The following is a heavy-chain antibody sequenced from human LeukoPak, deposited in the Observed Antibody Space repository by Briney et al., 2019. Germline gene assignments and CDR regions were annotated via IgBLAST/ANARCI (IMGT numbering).Heavy chain of an antibody. Sequence: SGGSLRLSCAASGFTFSSYAMSWVRQAPGKGLEWVSAISGSGTGTFYADSVKGRFTISRDNSKDTLNLQMNSLRAEDTAVYYCAKVGAGYSYYTAMAVWGQGTTVTVSS. CDR3: AKVGAGYSYYTAMAV. J-gene: IGHJ6*02. D-gene: IGHD1-26*01. CDR2: ISGSGTGT. CDR1: GFTFSSYA. V-gene: IGHV3-23*01.